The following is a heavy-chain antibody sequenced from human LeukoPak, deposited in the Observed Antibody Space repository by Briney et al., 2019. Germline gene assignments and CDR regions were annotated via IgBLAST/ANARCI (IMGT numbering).Heavy chain of an antibody. D-gene: IGHD6-13*01. Sequence: GGSLRLSCAASGFMFGSSAMSWVRQAPGKGPEWVSTFSRSGPDTYYADSVKGRFTIFRDNSKNTLYLQMNSLRAEDTAVYYCAKGSLGSWYYFDYWGQGTLVTVSS. CDR3: AKGSLGSWYYFDY. CDR2: FSRSGPDT. CDR1: GFMFGSSA. J-gene: IGHJ4*02. V-gene: IGHV3-23*01.